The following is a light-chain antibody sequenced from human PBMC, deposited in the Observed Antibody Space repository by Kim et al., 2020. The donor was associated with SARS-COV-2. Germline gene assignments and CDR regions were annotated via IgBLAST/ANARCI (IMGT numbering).Light chain of an antibody. V-gene: IGLV1-44*01. J-gene: IGLJ1*01. Sequence: QTVTISCSGSSAKIAGNIVTWYQQLPGPAPKVVIHSDHQRPSGVPDRISGSKSGTSASLAISGLRSEDEADYYCASWDDNPDGYVFGAGTKVTVL. CDR2: SDH. CDR3: ASWDDNPDGYV. CDR1: SAKIAGNI.